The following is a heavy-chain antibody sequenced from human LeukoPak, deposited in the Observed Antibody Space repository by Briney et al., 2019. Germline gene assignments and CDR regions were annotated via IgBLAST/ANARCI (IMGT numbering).Heavy chain of an antibody. CDR3: ARCSGSSTYHSDDY. D-gene: IGHD2-15*01. V-gene: IGHV3-21*01. J-gene: IGHJ4*02. CDR2: ISSKSRYI. Sequence: GGSLRLSCVVSGFTLSTYIINWVRQAPGKRLEWVASISSKSRYIYYADSVKGRFTISRDNAKNSLSLQMNSLRAEDTAVYYCARCSGSSTYHSDDYWGQGTLVTVSS. CDR1: GFTLSTYI.